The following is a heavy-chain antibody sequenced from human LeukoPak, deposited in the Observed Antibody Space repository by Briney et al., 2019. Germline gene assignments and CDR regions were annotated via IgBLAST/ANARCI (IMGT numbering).Heavy chain of an antibody. CDR1: GGTLSSYA. Sequence: ASVKVSCKASGGTLSSYAISWVRQAPGQGLEWMGGIIPIFGTANYAQKFQGRVTITTDESTSTAYMELSSLRSEDTAVYYCARVKGSGIADYYYYMDVWAKGPRSPSP. J-gene: IGHJ6*03. V-gene: IGHV1-69*05. CDR3: ARVKGSGIADYYYYMDV. D-gene: IGHD2-15*01. CDR2: IIPIFGTA.